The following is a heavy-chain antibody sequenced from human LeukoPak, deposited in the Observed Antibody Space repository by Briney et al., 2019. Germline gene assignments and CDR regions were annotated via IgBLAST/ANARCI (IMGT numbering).Heavy chain of an antibody. V-gene: IGHV3-21*01. Sequence: KAGGSLRLSCAASGFTFSSYSMNWVRQAPGKGLEWVSSISSSSYIYYADSVKGRFTISRDNAKNSLYLQMNSLRAEDTAVYYCAXIMWGWDYFDYWGQGTLVTV. CDR3: AXIMWGWDYFDY. CDR1: GFTFSSYS. J-gene: IGHJ4*02. D-gene: IGHD7-27*01. CDR2: ISSSSYI.